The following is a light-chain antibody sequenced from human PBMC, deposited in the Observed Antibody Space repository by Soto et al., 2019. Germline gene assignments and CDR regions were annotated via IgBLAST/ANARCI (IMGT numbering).Light chain of an antibody. CDR2: SNN. Sequence: QSALTRPPSASGTPGQRVTISCSGSSSNIGSNTVNWYQQLPGTAPKLLIYSNNQRPSGVPDRFSGSKSGTSASLAISGLQSEDEAHYYCAAWDDSLNGHYVFGTGTKVTVL. J-gene: IGLJ1*01. CDR3: AAWDDSLNGHYV. V-gene: IGLV1-44*01. CDR1: SSNIGSNT.